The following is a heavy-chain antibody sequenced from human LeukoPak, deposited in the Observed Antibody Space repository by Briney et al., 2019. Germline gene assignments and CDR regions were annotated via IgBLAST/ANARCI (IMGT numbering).Heavy chain of an antibody. J-gene: IGHJ1*01. CDR2: INHNGNVN. D-gene: IGHD2-21*02. CDR1: GFTFSSYC. CDR3: ARGYCGGDCYGD. V-gene: IGHV3-7*01. Sequence: PGGSLRLSCAASGFTFSSYCMNWARQAPGKGLEWVASINHNGNVNYYVDSVKGRFTISRDNAKNSLYLQMSSLRVEDMAVYYCARGYCGGDCYGDWGQGTLVTVSS.